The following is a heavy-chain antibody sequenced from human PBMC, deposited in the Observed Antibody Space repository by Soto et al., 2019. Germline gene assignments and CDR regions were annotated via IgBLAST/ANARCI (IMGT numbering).Heavy chain of an antibody. V-gene: IGHV4-59*01. CDR3: ASMIGDPVLSFDS. Sequence: QVQLQESGPGLVKPSETLSLTCTVSGGSISSYYWSWIRQPPGKGLEWIGFIFYSGSTSYNPSLKSRVTISIDPSEYQFSLKLNSVTAADPAVYYCASMIGDPVLSFDSWGQGTLVDVSS. CDR2: IFYSGST. D-gene: IGHD3-10*02. J-gene: IGHJ5*01. CDR1: GGSISSYY.